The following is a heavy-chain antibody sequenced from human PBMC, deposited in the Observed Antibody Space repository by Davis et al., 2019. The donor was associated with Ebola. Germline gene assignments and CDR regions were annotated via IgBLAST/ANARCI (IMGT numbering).Heavy chain of an antibody. J-gene: IGHJ4*02. V-gene: IGHV5-51*01. CDR1: GYSFTIYW. D-gene: IGHD6-13*01. Sequence: GESLKISCTGSGYSFTIYWIGWLRQMPGKGLEWMGIIYPGDSDTRYSPSFQGQVTISADKSISTAYLQWSSLKASDTAMYYCARLVDPYSSSWLTYYFDYWGQGTLVTVSS. CDR2: IYPGDSDT. CDR3: ARLVDPYSSSWLTYYFDY.